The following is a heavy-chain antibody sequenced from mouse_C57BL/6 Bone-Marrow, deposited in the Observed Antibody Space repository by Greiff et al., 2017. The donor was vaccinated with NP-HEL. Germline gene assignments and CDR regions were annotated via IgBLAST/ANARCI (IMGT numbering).Heavy chain of an antibody. Sequence: VHVKQSGPVLVKPGASVKMSCKASGYTFTDYYMNWVKQSHGKSLEWIGVINPYNGGTSYNQKFKGKATLTVDKSSSTAYMELNSLTSEDSSVYYCARFGGSSYDWYFDVWGTGTTVTVSS. CDR3: ARFGGSSYDWYFDV. CDR2: INPYNGGT. CDR1: GYTFTDYY. V-gene: IGHV1-19*01. J-gene: IGHJ1*03. D-gene: IGHD1-1*01.